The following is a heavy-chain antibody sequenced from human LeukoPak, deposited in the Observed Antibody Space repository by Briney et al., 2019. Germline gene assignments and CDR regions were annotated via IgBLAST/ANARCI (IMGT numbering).Heavy chain of an antibody. J-gene: IGHJ3*02. CDR3: ARASSYSSSWPDVFDI. CDR2: ISSSSSYI. Sequence: GGSLRLSCAASGFTFSSYSMNWVRQAPGKGLEWVSSISSSSSYIYYADSVKGRFTISRDDAKNSLFLQMNSLRAEDTAVYYCARASSYSSSWPDVFDIWGQGTMVTVSS. V-gene: IGHV3-21*01. CDR1: GFTFSSYS. D-gene: IGHD6-13*01.